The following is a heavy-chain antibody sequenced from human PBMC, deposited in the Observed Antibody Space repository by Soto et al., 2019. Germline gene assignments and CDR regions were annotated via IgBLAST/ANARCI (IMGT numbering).Heavy chain of an antibody. CDR3: ARDRAHCSGGSCAYYYMDV. D-gene: IGHD2-15*01. Sequence: GGSLRLSCAASGFTVSSNYMSWVRQAPGKGLEWVSVIYSGGSTYYADSVKGRFTISRDNSKNTLYLQMNSLRAEDTAVYYCARDRAHCSGGSCAYYYMDVWGKGTTVTVSS. CDR1: GFTVSSNY. J-gene: IGHJ6*03. CDR2: IYSGGST. V-gene: IGHV3-66*01.